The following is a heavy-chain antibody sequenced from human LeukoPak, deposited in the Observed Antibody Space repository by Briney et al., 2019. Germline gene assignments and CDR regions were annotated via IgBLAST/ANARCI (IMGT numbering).Heavy chain of an antibody. Sequence: PGGSLRLSCTGSGFIFSTYWMHWVRQAPGKGLVWVSRIKTDGTTKYYADSVKGRFTISRDNARNSLYLQMNSLRAEDTAVYYCAIPPLSGTGSSRPLAGMDVWGQGTTVTVSS. V-gene: IGHV3-74*01. J-gene: IGHJ6*02. CDR3: AIPPLSGTGSSRPLAGMDV. CDR1: GFIFSTYW. D-gene: IGHD3-10*01. CDR2: IKTDGTTK.